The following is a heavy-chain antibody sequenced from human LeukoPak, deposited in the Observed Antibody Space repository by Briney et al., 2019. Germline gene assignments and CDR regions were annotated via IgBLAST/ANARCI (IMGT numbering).Heavy chain of an antibody. J-gene: IGHJ6*03. V-gene: IGHV3-43D*03. Sequence: RSGGSLRLSCAASGFTFDDYAMHWVRQAPGKGLEWVSLISWDGGSTYYADSVKGRFTISRDDRKNSLYLQMNSLRAEDTALYYCAKDGGSYYSYMDVWDKGTTVTVSS. CDR1: GFTFDDYA. CDR2: ISWDGGST. CDR3: AKDGGSYYSYMDV. D-gene: IGHD1-26*01.